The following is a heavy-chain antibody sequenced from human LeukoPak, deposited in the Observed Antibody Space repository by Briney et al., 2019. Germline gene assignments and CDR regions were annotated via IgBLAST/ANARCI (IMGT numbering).Heavy chain of an antibody. Sequence: GGSLRLSCAASAFTFSRYGMHWVRQAPGKGLERVAFIRYDGSKKYYADSVKGRFTISRDNSKNTLYLQMNSLRAEDTAVYYCAKEIWPTVTTPGWTYFDYWGQGALVTVSS. CDR3: AKEIWPTVTTPGWTYFDY. CDR2: IRYDGSKK. J-gene: IGHJ4*02. D-gene: IGHD4-17*01. V-gene: IGHV3-30*02. CDR1: AFTFSRYG.